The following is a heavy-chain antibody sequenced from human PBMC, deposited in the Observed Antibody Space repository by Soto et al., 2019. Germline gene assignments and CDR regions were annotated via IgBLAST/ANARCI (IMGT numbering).Heavy chain of an antibody. CDR3: AREDGGRPVDF. CDR1: GFIFRSYA. V-gene: IGHV3-23*01. D-gene: IGHD2-15*01. Sequence: EVQLLEFGGGLVRPGGSLRLSCAASGFIFRSYAMHWVRQAPGKGLEWVSGISGHGGDIYYADSVKGRFTISRDSARSSLYLQWGCLASDITAVYYFAREDGGRPVDFWGQGPLFTVPS. J-gene: IGHJ4*02. CDR2: ISGHGGDI.